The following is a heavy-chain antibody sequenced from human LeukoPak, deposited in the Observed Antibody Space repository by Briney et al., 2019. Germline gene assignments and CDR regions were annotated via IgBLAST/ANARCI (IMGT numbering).Heavy chain of an antibody. D-gene: IGHD3-10*01. CDR1: GGSFSGYY. J-gene: IGHJ4*02. CDR2: ISHSGST. Sequence: PSETLSLTCAVYGGSFSGYYWSWIRQPPGKGLEWIGEISHSGSTNYNPSLKSRVTISVDTSKNQFSLKLSSVTAADTAVYYCARGVPRGTFDYWGQGTLVTVSS. V-gene: IGHV4-34*01. CDR3: ARGVPRGTFDY.